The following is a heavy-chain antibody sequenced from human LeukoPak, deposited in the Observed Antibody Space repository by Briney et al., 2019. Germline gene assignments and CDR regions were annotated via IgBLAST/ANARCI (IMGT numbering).Heavy chain of an antibody. J-gene: IGHJ5*02. CDR1: GGSISSSSYY. CDR3: ARHGGGIDWLLPNWFDP. D-gene: IGHD3-9*01. CDR2: IYYSGST. V-gene: IGHV4-39*01. Sequence: PSETLSLTCTVSGGSISSSSYYWGWIRQPPGKGLEWIESIYYSGSTYYNPSLKSRVTISVDTSKNQFSLKLSSVTAADTAVYYCARHGGGIDWLLPNWFDPWGQGTLVTVSS.